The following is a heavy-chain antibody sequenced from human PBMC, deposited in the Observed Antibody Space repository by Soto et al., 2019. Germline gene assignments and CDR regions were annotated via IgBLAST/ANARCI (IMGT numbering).Heavy chain of an antibody. Sequence: SETLSLTCAVYGGSFSGYYWSWIRQPPGKGLEWIGEINHSGSTNYNPSLKSRVTISVDTSKNQFSLKLSSVTAADTAVYYCARERDFWSGYSGRGLFHVWGQGTTVTVS. CDR2: INHSGST. CDR3: ARERDFWSGYSGRGLFHV. V-gene: IGHV4-34*01. D-gene: IGHD3-3*01. CDR1: GGSFSGYY. J-gene: IGHJ6*02.